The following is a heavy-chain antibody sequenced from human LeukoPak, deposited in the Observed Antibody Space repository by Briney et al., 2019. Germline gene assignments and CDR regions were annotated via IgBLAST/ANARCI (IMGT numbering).Heavy chain of an antibody. D-gene: IGHD3-16*01. CDR3: ARDNDSRDPPHFDY. Sequence: ASVKVSCKASGYTFSGYYMHWVRQAPGQGLEWMGWINPKSGGTNEAQRFHDRVTMTRDTSIRTAYMELSSLRSEDTAVYYCARDNDSRDPPHFDYWGQGTLVTVSS. J-gene: IGHJ4*02. CDR2: INPKSGGT. CDR1: GYTFSGYY. V-gene: IGHV1-2*02.